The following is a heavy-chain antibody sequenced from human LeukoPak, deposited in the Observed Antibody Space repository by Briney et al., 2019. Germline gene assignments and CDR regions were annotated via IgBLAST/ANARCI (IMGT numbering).Heavy chain of an antibody. V-gene: IGHV4-59*08. CDR2: MHYRGNT. CDR3: ARGPTTVTRAFDY. CDR1: GGSISSHY. Sequence: SETLSLTCTVSGGSISSHYWSWIRQSPGKGLEWIGFMHYRGNTNSNPSLRSRVTISVDTSKNQFSLKLSSVTAADTAVYYCARGPTTVTRAFDYWGQGTLVTVSS. D-gene: IGHD4-17*01. J-gene: IGHJ4*02.